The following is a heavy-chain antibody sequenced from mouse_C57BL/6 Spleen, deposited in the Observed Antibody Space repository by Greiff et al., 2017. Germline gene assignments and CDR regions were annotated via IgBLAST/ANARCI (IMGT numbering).Heavy chain of an antibody. Sequence: LQPGAELVKPGASVKMSCKASGYTFTSYWITWVKQRPGQGLEWIGDIYPGSGSTNYNEKFKSKATLTVDTSSSTAYMQLSSLTSEDSAVYYCARGDYYGSSWDYWGQGTTLTVSS. CDR2: IYPGSGST. D-gene: IGHD1-1*01. CDR1: GYTFTSYW. CDR3: ARGDYYGSSWDY. V-gene: IGHV1-55*01. J-gene: IGHJ2*01.